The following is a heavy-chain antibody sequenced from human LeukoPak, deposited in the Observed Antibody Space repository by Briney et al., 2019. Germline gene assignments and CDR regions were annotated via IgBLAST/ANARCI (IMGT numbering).Heavy chain of an antibody. Sequence: ASVKVSCKAAGYAFSAYYMHWVRQAPGQGLEWMGWLNPQTGDTHFAQKFQGRVTFPRDTSISTAYMAMSRLRSDDTAVFYCARGSRHHDWLSPLDSWGQGTLVTVSS. V-gene: IGHV1-2*02. CDR2: LNPQTGDT. CDR1: GYAFSAYY. CDR3: ARGSRHHDWLSPLDS. D-gene: IGHD3-9*01. J-gene: IGHJ4*02.